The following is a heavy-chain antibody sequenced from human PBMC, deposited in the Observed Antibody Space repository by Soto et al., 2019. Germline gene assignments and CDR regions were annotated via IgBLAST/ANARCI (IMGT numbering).Heavy chain of an antibody. V-gene: IGHV1-24*01. Sequence: ASVKVSCKVSGYSFSEMSMHWVRQTPEKGLEWMGRFDGEDGQTMYAQKFQGRVTMTEDTSADTAYMELSSLRSDDTAVYYCGIPWPPGHLDYWGQGSRVTVSS. D-gene: IGHD5-12*01. CDR3: GIPWPPGHLDY. CDR2: FDGEDGQT. J-gene: IGHJ4*02. CDR1: GYSFSEMS.